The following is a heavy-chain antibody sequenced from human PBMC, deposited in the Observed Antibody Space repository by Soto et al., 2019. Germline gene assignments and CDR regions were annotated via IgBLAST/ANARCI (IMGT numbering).Heavy chain of an antibody. CDR3: ARDPVDLFGYMDV. D-gene: IGHD6-25*01. J-gene: IGHJ6*02. V-gene: IGHV1-69*06. Sequence: QEELVQSGAEVKKPGSSVNVSCKASGGTFASYSITWVRQAPGQRLEWMGEIIPLLKTVNYAQKFQGRVTITGDRSTRTVYMALSILRSDDTAVYYCARDPVDLFGYMDVWGHGTXVTVS. CDR2: IIPLLKTV. CDR1: GGTFASYS.